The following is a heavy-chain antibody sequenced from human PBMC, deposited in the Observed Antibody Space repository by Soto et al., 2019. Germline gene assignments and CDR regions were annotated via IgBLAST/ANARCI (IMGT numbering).Heavy chain of an antibody. CDR3: ARDFAGGLNDAFEF. CDR1: GYTFTSYA. J-gene: IGHJ3*01. D-gene: IGHD5-12*01. V-gene: IGHV1-3*01. Sequence: QVQLVQSGAELKKPGASVKVSCKASGYTFTSYALHWVRHAPGQRLEWMGWINAGNGHTKYSREFRDRLTITMDTSASRAYMELRSLKSADTAVFYCARDFAGGLNDAFEFWGQGTMVTVSS. CDR2: INAGNGHT.